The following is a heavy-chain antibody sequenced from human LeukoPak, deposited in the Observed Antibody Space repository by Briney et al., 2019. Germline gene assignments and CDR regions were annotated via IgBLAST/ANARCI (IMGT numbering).Heavy chain of an antibody. V-gene: IGHV3-7*01. D-gene: IGHD5-18*01. CDR2: IKQDGSEK. Sequence: GGSLRLSCAASGFTFSSYWMSWVRQAPGKGLEWVANIKQDGSEKYYVDSVKGRFTISRDNAKNSLYLQMNSLRAEDTAVYYCARVEYSYGRRTYYYMDVWGKGTTVTVSS. CDR3: ARVEYSYGRRTYYYMDV. J-gene: IGHJ6*03. CDR1: GFTFSSYW.